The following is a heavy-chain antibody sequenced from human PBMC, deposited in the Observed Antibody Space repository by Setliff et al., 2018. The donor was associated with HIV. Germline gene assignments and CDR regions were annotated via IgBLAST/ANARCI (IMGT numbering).Heavy chain of an antibody. J-gene: IGHJ5*02. CDR3: ARSSYYYGSGLDS. CDR2: IYYSGST. CDR1: GGSISSHY. Sequence: SETLSLTCTVSGGSISSHYWSWIRQPPGKGLEWIGSIYYSGSTNYNPSLKSRLIISIDTSKSQISLTLTSLTTADTAVYYCARSSYYYGSGLDSWGQGTLVTVPS. D-gene: IGHD3-10*01. V-gene: IGHV4-59*11.